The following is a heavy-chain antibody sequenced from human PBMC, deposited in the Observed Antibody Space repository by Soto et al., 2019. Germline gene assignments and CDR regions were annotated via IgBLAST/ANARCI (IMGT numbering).Heavy chain of an antibody. V-gene: IGHV3-33*01. CDR1: GFTFSGYG. J-gene: IGHJ6*02. Sequence: QVQLVESGGGVVQPGRSLRLSCAASGFTFSGYGMHRVRQAPGKGLEWVAVIWYDGSNKYYADSVKGRFTISRDNSKNTLYLQMNSLRAEDTAVYYCARGMGNYYYGMDVWGQGTTVTVSS. CDR2: IWYDGSNK. CDR3: ARGMGNYYYGMDV.